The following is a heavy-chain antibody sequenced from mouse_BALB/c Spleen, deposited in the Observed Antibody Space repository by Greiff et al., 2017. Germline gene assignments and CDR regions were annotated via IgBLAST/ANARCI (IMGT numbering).Heavy chain of an antibody. CDR1: GFTFSSYG. CDR2: INSNGGST. J-gene: IGHJ3*01. V-gene: IGHV5-6-3*01. CDR3: ARDLRLGAY. D-gene: IGHD1-2*01. Sequence: EVQRVESGGGLVQPGGSLKLSCAASGFTFSSYGMSWVRQTPDKRLELVATINSNGGSTYYPDSVKGRFTISRDNAKNTLYLQMSSLKSEDTAMYYCARDLRLGAYWGQGTLVTVSA.